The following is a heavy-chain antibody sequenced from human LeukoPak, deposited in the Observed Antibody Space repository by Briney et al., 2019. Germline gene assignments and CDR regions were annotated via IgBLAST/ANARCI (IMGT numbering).Heavy chain of an antibody. Sequence: GGSLRLSCAASGFTFSSYSMNWVRQAPGKGLEWVSYISSSSSTIYYADSVKGRFTISRDNAKNSLYLQMNSLRAEDTAVYYCARGSLLDILTGDDYYGMDVWGQGTTVTVSS. CDR2: ISSSSSTI. J-gene: IGHJ6*02. CDR1: GFTFSSYS. V-gene: IGHV3-48*01. CDR3: ARGSLLDILTGDDYYGMDV. D-gene: IGHD3-9*01.